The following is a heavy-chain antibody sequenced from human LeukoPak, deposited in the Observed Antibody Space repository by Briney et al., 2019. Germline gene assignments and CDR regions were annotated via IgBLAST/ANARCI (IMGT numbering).Heavy chain of an antibody. Sequence: PSETLSLTCTVSGGSISSASSYWVWIRQPPGKGLEWIASVSYRGITYYNPSLKSRVTISADMSKNQFSLTLSSVTATDTAVYYCARHSGNYFSGDYWGQGTLVTVSS. V-gene: IGHV4-39*01. CDR1: GGSISSASSY. D-gene: IGHD1-26*01. CDR3: ARHSGNYFSGDY. CDR2: VSYRGIT. J-gene: IGHJ4*02.